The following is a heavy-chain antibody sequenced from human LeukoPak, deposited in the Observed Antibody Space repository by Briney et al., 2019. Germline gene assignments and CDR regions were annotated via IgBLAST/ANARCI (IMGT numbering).Heavy chain of an antibody. CDR1: GFTFSSYA. CDR3: AKDLRVTYGSGAYDI. V-gene: IGHV3-23*01. J-gene: IGHJ3*02. Sequence: GGSLRLSCAASGFTFSSYAMSWVRQAPGKGLEWVSAISGSGGSTYSPDSVKGRFTISRDNSKNTLYLHMNSLRAEDTAVYHCAKDLRVTYGSGAYDIWGQGTMVTVCS. D-gene: IGHD3-10*01. CDR2: ISGSGGST.